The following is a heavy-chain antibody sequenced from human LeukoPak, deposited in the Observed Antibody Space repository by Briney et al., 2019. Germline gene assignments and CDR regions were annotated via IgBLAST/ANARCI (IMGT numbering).Heavy chain of an antibody. CDR1: GYTFTSYD. V-gene: IGHV1-18*01. J-gene: IGHJ4*02. Sequence: ASVKVSCKASGYTFTSYDINWVRQAPGQGLEWMGWISAYNGNTNYAQKLQGRVTMTTDTSTSTAYMELRSLRSDDTAVYYCARGGSSSWYGPFDYWGQGTLVTVSS. D-gene: IGHD6-13*01. CDR3: ARGGSSSWYGPFDY. CDR2: ISAYNGNT.